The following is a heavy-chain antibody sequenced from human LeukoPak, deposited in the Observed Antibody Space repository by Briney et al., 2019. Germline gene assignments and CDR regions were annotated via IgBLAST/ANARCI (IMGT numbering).Heavy chain of an antibody. D-gene: IGHD3-22*01. CDR2: ISDSGNT. Sequence: GGSLRLSCAASGFTVSSNYMSWVRQAPGKGLEWVSAISDSGNTYHADSVKGRFTISRDNSKNTLYLQMNSLRAEDTAVYYCARGYYDSSGYVNYWGQGTLVTVSS. CDR1: GFTVSSNY. J-gene: IGHJ4*02. V-gene: IGHV3-66*02. CDR3: ARGYYDSSGYVNY.